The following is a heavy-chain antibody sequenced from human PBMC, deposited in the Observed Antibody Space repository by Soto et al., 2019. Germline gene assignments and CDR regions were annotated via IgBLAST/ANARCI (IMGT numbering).Heavy chain of an antibody. V-gene: IGHV3-15*01. CDR3: VEGWNDF. CDR1: GFIFSSAW. Sequence: EVQVVESGGDLVKPGGSLRLSCATSGFIFSSAWMSWVRQAPGKGLEWVGRIKSKSDGGTRDYAAPVNGRFNISRDDSKNMVYLQMNSLTAEVTAVYYCVEGWNDFWGQGTLVTVSS. D-gene: IGHD1-1*01. CDR2: IKSKSDGGTR. J-gene: IGHJ4*02.